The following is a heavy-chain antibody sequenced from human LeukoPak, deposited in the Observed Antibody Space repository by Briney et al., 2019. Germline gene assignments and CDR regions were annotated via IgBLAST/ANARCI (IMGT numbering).Heavy chain of an antibody. CDR3: AREDWGPDY. Sequence: PGGSLRLSCAASGFTFTGYWMVWVRQAPGKGLEWVANIKQDGSQKHYVDSVKGRFTISRDNAKKSLYLQMNNLRAEDTGVYYCAREDWGPDYWGQGTLVNVSS. CDR2: IKQDGSQK. J-gene: IGHJ4*02. CDR1: GFTFTGYW. V-gene: IGHV3-7*01. D-gene: IGHD7-27*01.